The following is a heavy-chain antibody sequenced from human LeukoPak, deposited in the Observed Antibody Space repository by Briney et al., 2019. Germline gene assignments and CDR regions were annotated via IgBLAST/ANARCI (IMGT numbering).Heavy chain of an antibody. J-gene: IGHJ4*02. V-gene: IGHV4-30-4*08. CDR3: ASGYFDSSGYDRGGFDY. D-gene: IGHD3-22*01. Sequence: SQTLSLTCTVSGGSISSGGYYWSWIRQPPGKGLEWIGYIYYSGSTYYNPSLKSRVTISEDTSKNQFSLKLSSVTAADTAVYYCASGYFDSSGYDRGGFDYWGQGTLVTVSS. CDR2: IYYSGST. CDR1: GGSISSGGYY.